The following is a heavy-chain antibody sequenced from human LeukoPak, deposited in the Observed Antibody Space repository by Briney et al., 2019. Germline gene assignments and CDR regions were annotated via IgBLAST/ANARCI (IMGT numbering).Heavy chain of an antibody. CDR1: GGSISSYY. D-gene: IGHD3-3*01. Sequence: SETLSLTCTVSGGSISSYYWTWIRQPPGPGLEWIGYIYYSGSTNYNPSLKSQVTISVDTSKNQFSLKLSSVTAADTAVYYCARGPYDFWSGYPPHYFDYWGQGTLVTVSS. CDR2: IYYSGST. V-gene: IGHV4-59*08. J-gene: IGHJ4*02. CDR3: ARGPYDFWSGYPPHYFDY.